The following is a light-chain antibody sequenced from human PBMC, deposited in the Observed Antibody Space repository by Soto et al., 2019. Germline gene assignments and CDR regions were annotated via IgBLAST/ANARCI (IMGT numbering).Light chain of an antibody. CDR1: SSDVGGYNF. V-gene: IGLV2-11*01. CDR3: CSYAGSYTYV. CDR2: NVI. J-gene: IGLJ1*01. Sequence: ALTQPRSVSGSPGQSVTISCTGTSSDVGGYNFVSWYQHHPGKAPKLIIYNVIQRPSGVPDRFSASKSDNTASLTISGLQAEDEADYYCCSYAGSYTYVFGTGTKVTVL.